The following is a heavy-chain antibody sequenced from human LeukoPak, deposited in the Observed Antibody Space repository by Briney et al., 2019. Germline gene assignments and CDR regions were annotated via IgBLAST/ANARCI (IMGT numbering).Heavy chain of an antibody. CDR2: IYYSGST. J-gene: IGHJ5*02. Sequence: PSETLSLTCTVSGGSISSYYWSWIRQPPGKGLEWIGYIYYSGSTNYNPSLKSRVTISVDKSKNQFSLKLSSVTAADTAVYYCAREIVVVVAATRSRYNWFDPWGQGTLVTVSS. CDR1: GGSISSYY. V-gene: IGHV4-59*12. D-gene: IGHD2-15*01. CDR3: AREIVVVVAATRSRYNWFDP.